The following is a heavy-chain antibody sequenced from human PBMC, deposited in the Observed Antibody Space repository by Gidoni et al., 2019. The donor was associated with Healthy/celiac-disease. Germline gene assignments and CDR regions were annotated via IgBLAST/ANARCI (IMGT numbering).Heavy chain of an antibody. Sequence: QVQLVQSGAEVKKPGSSVKVSCKASGGTFSSYAISWVRQAPGQGLEWMGGIIPIFGTANYAQKFQGRVTITADESTSTAYMELSSLRSEDTAVYYCARGHSNYESPSNYYYYGMDVWGQGTTVTVSS. D-gene: IGHD4-4*01. CDR2: IIPIFGTA. V-gene: IGHV1-69*01. CDR1: GGTFSSYA. CDR3: ARGHSNYESPSNYYYYGMDV. J-gene: IGHJ6*02.